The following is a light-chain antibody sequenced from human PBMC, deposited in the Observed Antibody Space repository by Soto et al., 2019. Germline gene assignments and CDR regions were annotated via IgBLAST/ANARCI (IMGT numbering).Light chain of an antibody. CDR2: GAS. CDR1: QSVSSSY. CDR3: QQYGTSLPWT. J-gene: IGKJ1*01. Sequence: EIVLTQSPGTLSLSPGETATLSCRASQSVSSSYLVWYQQKPGQAPSLLIYGASTRAPGIPDRFSGSGSGTDFTLTISRLEPEDFAVYYCQQYGTSLPWTFGQGTKVDIK. V-gene: IGKV3-20*01.